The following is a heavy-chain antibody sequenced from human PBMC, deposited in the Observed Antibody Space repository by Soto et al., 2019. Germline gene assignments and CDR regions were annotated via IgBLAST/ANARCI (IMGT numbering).Heavy chain of an antibody. V-gene: IGHV3-33*01. Sequence: PGGSLRLSCAASGFTFSSYGMHWVRQAPGKGLEWVAVIWYDGSNKYYADSVKGRFTISRDNSKNTLYLQMNSLRAEDTAVYYCARDGVIQLWSQTGTATVNYYYGMDVWGQGTTVTVSS. D-gene: IGHD5-18*01. J-gene: IGHJ6*02. CDR1: GFTFSSYG. CDR3: ARDGVIQLWSQTGTATVNYYYGMDV. CDR2: IWYDGSNK.